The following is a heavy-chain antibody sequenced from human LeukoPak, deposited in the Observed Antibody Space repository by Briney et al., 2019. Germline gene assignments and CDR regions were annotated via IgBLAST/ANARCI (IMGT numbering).Heavy chain of an antibody. CDR2: ISGSGGST. J-gene: IGHJ4*02. D-gene: IGHD3-3*01. V-gene: IGHV3-23*01. Sequence: PGGSLRLSCAASGFTSSSYAMSWVRQAPGKGLEWVSAISGSGGSTYYADSVKGRFTISRDNSKNTLYLQMNSLRAEDTAVYYCAKDSLYYDFWSGYYYYWGQGTLVTVSS. CDR3: AKDSLYYDFWSGYYYY. CDR1: GFTSSSYA.